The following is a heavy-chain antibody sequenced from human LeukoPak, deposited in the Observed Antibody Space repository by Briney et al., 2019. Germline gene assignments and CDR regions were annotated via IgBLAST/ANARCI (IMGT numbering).Heavy chain of an antibody. CDR3: AKDTAAYYYGMDV. CDR1: GFTFDDYA. Sequence: GGSLRLSCAASGFTFDDYAMHWVRQAPGKGLEWVSGISWNSGSIGYADSVKGRFTISRDNAKKSLYLQMNSLRAEDTALYYCAKDTAAYYYGMDVWSQGTTVTVSS. V-gene: IGHV3-9*01. J-gene: IGHJ6*02. CDR2: ISWNSGSI.